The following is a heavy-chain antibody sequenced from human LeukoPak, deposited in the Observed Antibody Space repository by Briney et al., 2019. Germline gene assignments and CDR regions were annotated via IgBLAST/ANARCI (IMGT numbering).Heavy chain of an antibody. J-gene: IGHJ4*02. Sequence: PGGSLRLSCAASGFTFSSYWMSWVRQAPGKGLEWVANIKQDGSEKYYVDSVKGRFTISRDNAKNSLYLQMNSLRAEDTAVYYCARDRRRYSGRSGDYFDYWGQGTLVTVSS. D-gene: IGHD6-13*01. CDR1: GFTFSSYW. CDR3: ARDRRRYSGRSGDYFDY. CDR2: IKQDGSEK. V-gene: IGHV3-7*01.